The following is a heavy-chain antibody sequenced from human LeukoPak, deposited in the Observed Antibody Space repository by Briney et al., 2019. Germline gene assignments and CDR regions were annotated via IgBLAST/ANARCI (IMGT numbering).Heavy chain of an antibody. CDR2: INQDGSEK. D-gene: IGHD1-20*01. CDR3: ARDLNWNQADY. V-gene: IGHV3-7*01. CDR1: GFTFTTYW. Sequence: GGSLRLSCSASGFTFTTYWMTWVRQGPGKGLEWVAHINQDGSEKNYVDSVKGRFTISRDNAKDTLYLQMNSLRVEDTAVYYCARDLNWNQADYWGQGSLVTVSS. J-gene: IGHJ4*02.